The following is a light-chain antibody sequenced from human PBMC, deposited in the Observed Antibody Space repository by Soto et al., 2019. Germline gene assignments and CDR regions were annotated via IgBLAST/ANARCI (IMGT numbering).Light chain of an antibody. V-gene: IGLV2-14*01. CDR3: SSNTTANTYV. Sequence: QSVLTQPASVSGSPGQSITISCTGTSSDVGGYEYVSWYQHHPGKAPKLMIYEVSNRPSGVSHRFSGSKSGNTASLTISGLQAEDEADYYCSSNTTANTYVFGTGTKLTVL. CDR2: EVS. J-gene: IGLJ1*01. CDR1: SSDVGGYEY.